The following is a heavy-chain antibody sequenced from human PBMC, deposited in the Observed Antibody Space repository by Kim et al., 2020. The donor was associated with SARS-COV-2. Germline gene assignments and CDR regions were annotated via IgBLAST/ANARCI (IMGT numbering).Heavy chain of an antibody. D-gene: IGHD5-12*01. J-gene: IGHJ4*02. CDR1: GYTFTNSY. CDR3: ARAYDQCFDY. Sequence: ASVKVSCKASGYTFTNSYLHWVRQAPGQGLEWMGIIDPTGGNATYAQRFQGRVALTRDTSTSTVYMQLSSLRSDDTAVYYCARAYDQCFDYWGQGTLVSVSS. V-gene: IGHV1-46*01. CDR2: IDPTGGNA.